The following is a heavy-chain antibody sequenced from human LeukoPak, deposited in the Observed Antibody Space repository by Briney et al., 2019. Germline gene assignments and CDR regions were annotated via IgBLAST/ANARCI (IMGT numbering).Heavy chain of an antibody. V-gene: IGHV1-69*04. J-gene: IGHJ3*02. D-gene: IGHD3-22*01. CDR3: TREGVYAPDGSGYHRDAFDI. CDR2: IIPVLGVS. Sequence: ASVKVSCKASGDSFSNNVITWVGLAPGQGLEWMGRIIPVLGVSNFARKFQGRVTITADKSTNTAHMELSRLESGDTAVYYCTREGVYAPDGSGYHRDAFDIWGQGTVVIVSS. CDR1: GDSFSNNV.